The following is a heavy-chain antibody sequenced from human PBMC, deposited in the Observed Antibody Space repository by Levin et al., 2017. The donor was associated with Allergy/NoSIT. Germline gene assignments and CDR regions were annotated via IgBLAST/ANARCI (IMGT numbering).Heavy chain of an antibody. CDR1: GYRFTSDW. CDR3: ARLPGYSSGPMGWFDP. Sequence: GESLKISCQGFGYRFTSDWIGWVRQTPEKGLEWMGIIYPGDSDTRYSPSFHGQVTISVDKSTSTAYLQWSSLKASDSAIYYCARLPGYSSGPMGWFDPWGQGTLVTVSS. J-gene: IGHJ5*02. CDR2: IYPGDSDT. V-gene: IGHV5-51*01. D-gene: IGHD6-19*01.